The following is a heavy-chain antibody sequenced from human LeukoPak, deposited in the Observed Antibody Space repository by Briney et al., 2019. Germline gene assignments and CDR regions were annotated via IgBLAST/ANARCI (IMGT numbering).Heavy chain of an antibody. Sequence: PGGSLRLSCAASGFTFSSYAMHWVRQAPGKGLEWVAVISYDGSNKYYADSVKGRFTISRDNSKNTVYLQMNSLRAEDTAVYYCGRDLRHQLLYCLDYWGQGTLVTVSS. CDR2: ISYDGSNK. D-gene: IGHD2-2*02. V-gene: IGHV3-30-3*01. J-gene: IGHJ4*02. CDR3: GRDLRHQLLYCLDY. CDR1: GFTFSSYA.